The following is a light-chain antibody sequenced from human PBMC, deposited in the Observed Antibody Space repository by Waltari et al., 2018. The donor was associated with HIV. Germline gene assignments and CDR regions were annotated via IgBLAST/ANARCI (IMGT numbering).Light chain of an antibody. CDR1: SLRSDY. Sequence: SSALTQDPAVSVALGQTVRITCQGDSLRSDYPSRYQQKPGQAPVLVIYGKNNRPSGIPDRFSGSSSGNTASLTITGAQAEDEADYYCNSRDSSGNLVVFGGGTKLTVL. J-gene: IGLJ2*01. V-gene: IGLV3-19*01. CDR3: NSRDSSGNLVV. CDR2: GKN.